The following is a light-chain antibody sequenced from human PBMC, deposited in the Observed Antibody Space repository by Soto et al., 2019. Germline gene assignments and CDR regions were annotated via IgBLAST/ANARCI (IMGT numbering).Light chain of an antibody. V-gene: IGKV1-5*01. Sequence: DIQMTQFPSTLSAAVGDAVTSTCRASQSFNSWLAWYQQKPGKAPKLLIYDASSLRSGVPSRFSGSQSGTEFTLTISSLQPDDFATYFCQQYNSFSLTFGQGTKVELK. CDR1: QSFNSW. J-gene: IGKJ1*01. CDR3: QQYNSFSLT. CDR2: DAS.